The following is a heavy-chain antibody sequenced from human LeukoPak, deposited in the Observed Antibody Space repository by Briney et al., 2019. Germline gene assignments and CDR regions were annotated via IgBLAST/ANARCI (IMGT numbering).Heavy chain of an antibody. CDR3: ARLPAAGNWGLDY. J-gene: IGHJ4*02. V-gene: IGHV3-21*01. CDR2: ISSSSTYI. D-gene: IGHD6-13*01. Sequence: GGSLRLSCAASGFTFSSYSMNWVRQAPGKGLEWVSSISSSSTYIYYADSVKGRFTISRDNAMNSLFLQMNSLRAEDTAVYYCARLPAAGNWGLDYWGQGTLVTVSS. CDR1: GFTFSSYS.